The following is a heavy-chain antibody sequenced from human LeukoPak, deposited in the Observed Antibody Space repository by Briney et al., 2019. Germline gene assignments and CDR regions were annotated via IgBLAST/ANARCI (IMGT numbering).Heavy chain of an antibody. J-gene: IGHJ4*02. D-gene: IGHD6-19*01. CDR3: AKIVDGSSGWQFFDY. CDR1: GFTFSSYG. Sequence: GRSLRLSCAASGFTFSSYGMHWVRQAPGKGLEWVAVISYDGSNKYYADSVKGRFTISRDNSKNTLYLQMNSLRAEDTAVYYCAKIVDGSSGWQFFDYWGQGTLVTVSS. V-gene: IGHV3-30*18. CDR2: ISYDGSNK.